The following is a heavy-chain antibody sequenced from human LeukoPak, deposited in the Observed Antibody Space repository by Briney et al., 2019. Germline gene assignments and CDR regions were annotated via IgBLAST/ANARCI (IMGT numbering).Heavy chain of an antibody. V-gene: IGHV4-39*07. Sequence: PSETLSLTCSVSDGSINSDTYYWGWIRQPPGKGLEWIASIYSGGNTSYNPSLKSRVTISVDTSKNQFSLKLSSVTAADTAVYYCARSPDYGDPPDAFDIWGQGTMVTVSS. CDR1: DGSINSDTYY. J-gene: IGHJ3*02. CDR3: ARSPDYGDPPDAFDI. D-gene: IGHD4-17*01. CDR2: IYSGGNT.